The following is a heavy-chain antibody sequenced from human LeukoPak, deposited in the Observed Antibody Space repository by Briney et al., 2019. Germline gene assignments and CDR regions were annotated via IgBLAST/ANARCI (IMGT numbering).Heavy chain of an antibody. D-gene: IGHD4-17*01. CDR3: ARLSAVSTVNTGY. V-gene: IGHV1-2*02. Sequence: ASVKVSCKASGYTFTGYYMHWVRQAPGQGLEWMGWINSNSGGTNYAQKFQGRVTMTRDTSISTAYMELSRLRSDDTAVYYCARLSAVSTVNTGYWGQGTLVTVFS. J-gene: IGHJ4*02. CDR2: INSNSGGT. CDR1: GYTFTGYY.